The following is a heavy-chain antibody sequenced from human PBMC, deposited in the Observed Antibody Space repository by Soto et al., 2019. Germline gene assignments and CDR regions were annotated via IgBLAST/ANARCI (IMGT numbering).Heavy chain of an antibody. Sequence: GGSLRLSCAASGFTVSSNYMSWVRQAPGKGLEWVSVIYSGGSTYYADSVKGRFTISRDNSKNTLYLQMNSLRAEDTAVYYCARERFRYYYDSSGYYYDYWGQGTLVTVPQ. V-gene: IGHV3-53*01. J-gene: IGHJ4*02. CDR1: GFTVSSNY. CDR2: IYSGGST. D-gene: IGHD3-22*01. CDR3: ARERFRYYYDSSGYYYDY.